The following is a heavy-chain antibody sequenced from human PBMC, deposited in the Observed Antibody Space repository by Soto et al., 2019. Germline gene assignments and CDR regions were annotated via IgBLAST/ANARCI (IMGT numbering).Heavy chain of an antibody. CDR1: GFTFSGSA. V-gene: IGHV3-73*01. CDR3: TSTLYCSGGSCYSNSFDY. CDR2: IRSKANSYAT. J-gene: IGHJ4*01. D-gene: IGHD2-15*01. Sequence: GGSLRLSCAASGFTFSGSAMHWVRQASGKGLEWVGRIRSKANSYATAYAASVKGRFTISRDDSKNTAYLQMNSLKTEDTAVYYCTSTLYCSGGSCYSNSFDYWGHGTLVTVSS.